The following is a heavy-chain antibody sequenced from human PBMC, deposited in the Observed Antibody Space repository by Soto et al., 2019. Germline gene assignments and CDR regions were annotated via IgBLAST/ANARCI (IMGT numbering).Heavy chain of an antibody. CDR1: GGSISSGDYY. CDR2: IYYSGST. V-gene: IGHV4-30-4*01. J-gene: IGHJ4*02. Sequence: SETLSLTCTVSGGSISSGDYYWSWIRQPPGKGLEWIGYIYYSGSTYYNPSLKNRVTISVDTSKNQFSLKLSSVTAAETAVFYCARDGDYYDSSGYYWRYFDYWGQGTLVTVS. D-gene: IGHD3-22*01. CDR3: ARDGDYYDSSGYYWRYFDY.